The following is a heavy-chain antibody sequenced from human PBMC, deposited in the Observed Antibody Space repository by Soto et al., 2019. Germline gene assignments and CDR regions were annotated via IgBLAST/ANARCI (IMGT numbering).Heavy chain of an antibody. V-gene: IGHV3-74*01. J-gene: IGHJ4*02. CDR2: ISPDGSST. D-gene: IGHD5-12*01. CDR1: GFTFSSYW. CDR3: ARDRSGYGQ. Sequence: EVQLVESGGGLVQPGGSLRLSCEASGFTFSSYWMHWVRQAPGKGLVWVSRISPDGSSTTYADSVKGRFTVSRDNAKNTLYLRMNSQGAEDTAVYYGARDRSGYGQWGQGTLVTVSS.